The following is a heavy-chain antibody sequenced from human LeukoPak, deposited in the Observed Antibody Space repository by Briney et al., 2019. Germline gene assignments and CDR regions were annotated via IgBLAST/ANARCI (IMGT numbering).Heavy chain of an antibody. Sequence: SVKVSCKASGGTFSSYAISWVRHAPGQGLEWMGGIIPIFGTANYAQKFQGRVTITADKSTSTAYMELSSLRSEDTAVYYCARGDDILTGSDYWGQGTLVTVSS. D-gene: IGHD3-9*01. CDR2: IIPIFGTA. J-gene: IGHJ4*02. CDR3: ARGDDILTGSDY. V-gene: IGHV1-69*06. CDR1: GGTFSSYA.